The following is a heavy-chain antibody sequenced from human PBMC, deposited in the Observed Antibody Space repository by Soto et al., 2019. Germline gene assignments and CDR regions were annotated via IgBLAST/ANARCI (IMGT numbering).Heavy chain of an antibody. CDR2: IHSSGST. J-gene: IGHJ4*02. CDR3: ARSRFSYGRFDS. CDR1: GGSFSTYF. V-gene: IGHV4-59*01. Sequence: SETLSLTCTVSGGSFSTYFWSWIRQAPGRRLEWIGYIHSSGSTFYNPSLNSRVTISVDTSRNQFSLTLSSVTAADTAMYYCARSRFSYGRFDSWGQGTLVTVSS. D-gene: IGHD5-18*01.